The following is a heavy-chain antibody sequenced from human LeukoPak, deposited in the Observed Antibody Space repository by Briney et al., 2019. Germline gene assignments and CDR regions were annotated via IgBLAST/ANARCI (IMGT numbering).Heavy chain of an antibody. CDR3: ARATSYYDSSGYYGLRNSFSFDP. J-gene: IGHJ5*02. CDR2: ISAYNGNT. CDR1: GYTFTSYG. Sequence: ASVKVSCKASGYTFTSYGISWVRQAPGQGLEWMGWISAYNGNTNYAQKLQGRVTMTTDTSTSTAYMELRSLRSDDTAVYYCARATSYYDSSGYYGLRNSFSFDPWGQGTLVTVSS. V-gene: IGHV1-18*01. D-gene: IGHD3-22*01.